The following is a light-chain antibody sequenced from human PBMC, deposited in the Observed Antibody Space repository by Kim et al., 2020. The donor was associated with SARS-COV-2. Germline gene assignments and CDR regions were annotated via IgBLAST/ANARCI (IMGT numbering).Light chain of an antibody. Sequence: SSELTQDPAVSVAFGQTVRITCQGDSLRRYYATWYQQKQGQAPILVIYGKNNRPSGITDRFSGSSSGNTASLTITGTQAGDEADYYCNSRDSNENVFFGGGTKLTVL. J-gene: IGLJ2*01. CDR1: SLRRYY. CDR3: NSRDSNENVF. CDR2: GKN. V-gene: IGLV3-19*01.